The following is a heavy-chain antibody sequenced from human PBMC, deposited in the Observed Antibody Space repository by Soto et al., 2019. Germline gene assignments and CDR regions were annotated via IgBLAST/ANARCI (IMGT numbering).Heavy chain of an antibody. D-gene: IGHD2-15*01. CDR1: GGSISSYY. CDR3: AREDCSAGSCYSSP. Sequence: SETLSLTCTVSGGSISSYYWSWIRQPPGKGLEWIGYIYYSGSTNYNPSLKSRVTISVDTSKNQFSLKLSSVTAADTAVYYCAREDCSAGSCYSSPWGQGTLVTVSS. V-gene: IGHV4-59*01. J-gene: IGHJ5*02. CDR2: IYYSGST.